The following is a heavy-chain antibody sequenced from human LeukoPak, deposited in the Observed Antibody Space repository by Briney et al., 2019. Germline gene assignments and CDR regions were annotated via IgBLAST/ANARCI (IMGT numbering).Heavy chain of an antibody. J-gene: IGHJ4*02. CDR1: GYIFTRYY. CDR3: ARLPYRDGVAQDY. D-gene: IGHD5-12*01. V-gene: IGHV1-46*01. Sequence: ASVKVSCKASGYIFTRYYMQWVRQAPGHGLEWMGIINPISGATDYAQKFQGRVTMTRDTSTSTVYMELSSLRSEDTAMYYCARLPYRDGVAQDYWGQGTLVTVSS. CDR2: INPISGAT.